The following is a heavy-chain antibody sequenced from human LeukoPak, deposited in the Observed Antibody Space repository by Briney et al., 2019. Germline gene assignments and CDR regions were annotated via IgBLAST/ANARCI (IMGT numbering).Heavy chain of an antibody. CDR2: IGAGGTFT. Sequence: GGSLRLSCTASGFTFSSYAMNWVRQAPGKGLEWVSGIGAGGTFTYYADSVKGRFTISRDNSRNTLYLQMNSLRADDTAVYYCAKTSGYRRFDPWGQGTLVTVSS. D-gene: IGHD5-12*01. CDR3: AKTSGYRRFDP. J-gene: IGHJ5*02. V-gene: IGHV3-23*01. CDR1: GFTFSSYA.